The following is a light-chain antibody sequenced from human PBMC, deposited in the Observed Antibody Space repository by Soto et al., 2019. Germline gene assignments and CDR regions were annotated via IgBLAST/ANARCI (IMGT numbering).Light chain of an antibody. CDR1: NSNIGGSA. J-gene: IGLJ2*01. CDR3: SACYDSLNGRL. V-gene: IGLV1-44*01. CDR2: SDN. Sequence: QSVLTQPPSASGTPGQRVSISCSGSNSNIGGSAVNWYMQLPGTAPKLLIYSDNQRPSGVPDRFSGSKSASSASPAISVLQSEDEADYYCSACYDSLNGRLFGGGTKLTVL.